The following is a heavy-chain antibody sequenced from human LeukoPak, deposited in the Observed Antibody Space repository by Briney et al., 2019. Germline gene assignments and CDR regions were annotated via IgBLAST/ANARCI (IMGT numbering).Heavy chain of an antibody. V-gene: IGHV1-2*07. CDR1: RYTFTDYY. CDR2: INPNSGGT. J-gene: IGHJ4*02. D-gene: IGHD3-16*01. CDR3: ASGASAFDY. Sequence: ASVKVSCRASRYTFTDYYMHWVRQAPGQGLEWMGWINPNSGGTNYAHKFQGRVTMTRDTSIRTAYMELSSLRSDDTAMYYCASGASAFDYWGQGTLVTVSS.